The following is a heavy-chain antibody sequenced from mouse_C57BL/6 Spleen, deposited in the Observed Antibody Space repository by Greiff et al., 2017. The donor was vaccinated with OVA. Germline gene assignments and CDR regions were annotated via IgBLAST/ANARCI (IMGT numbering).Heavy chain of an antibody. CDR1: GFTFSDYY. J-gene: IGHJ2*01. Sequence: EVQVVESEGGLVQPGSSMKLSCTASGFTFSDYYMAWVRQVPEQGLEWVANINSDGSSTYYLDSLKSRFIISGDNAKNILYLQMSSLKSEDTATYYCARGGYYYGSNCFDYWGQGTTLTVSS. V-gene: IGHV5-16*01. CDR3: ARGGYYYGSNCFDY. D-gene: IGHD1-1*01. CDR2: INSDGSST.